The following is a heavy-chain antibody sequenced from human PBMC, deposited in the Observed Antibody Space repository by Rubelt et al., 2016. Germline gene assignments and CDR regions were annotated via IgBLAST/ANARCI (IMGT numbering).Heavy chain of an antibody. Sequence: GSLRLSCAASGFTFSSYAMHWVRQAPGQGLEWVTCTSYDGINKYYADSVKGRFTISRDNSKSTLYLQMNSLRAEDTAVYYCARGGGSYWFDPWGQGTLVTVSS. CDR3: ARGGGSYWFDP. V-gene: IGHV3-30*04. D-gene: IGHD1-26*01. CDR1: GFTFSSYA. CDR2: TSYDGINK. J-gene: IGHJ5*02.